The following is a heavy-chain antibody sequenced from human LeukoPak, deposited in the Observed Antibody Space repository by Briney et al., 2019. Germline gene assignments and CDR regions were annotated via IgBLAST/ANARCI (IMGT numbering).Heavy chain of an antibody. J-gene: IGHJ6*02. CDR2: IYYSGST. CDR1: GGSISSGDYY. Sequence: SQTLSLTCTVSGGSISSGDYYWSWIRQPPGTGLEWIGYIYYSGSTYYNPSLKSRVTISVDTSKNQFSLKLSSVTAADTAVYYCARVARDYDILTGFYYYYGMDVWGQGTTVTVPS. CDR3: ARVARDYDILTGFYYYYGMDV. D-gene: IGHD3-9*01. V-gene: IGHV4-30-4*01.